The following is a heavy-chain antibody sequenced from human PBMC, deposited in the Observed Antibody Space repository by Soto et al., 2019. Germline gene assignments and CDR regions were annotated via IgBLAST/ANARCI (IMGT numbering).Heavy chain of an antibody. CDR3: AHSQSEPFNGYYYYYYDMDV. CDR1: GFSLSRGGVG. CDR2: IYWDDDK. Sequence: QITLKESGPTLVKPTQTLTLTCTFSGFSLSRGGVGVGWIRQPPGKALEWLALIYWDDDKRYSPSLKSRLTITKDTSKNQLVLTMTNMDPVDTATYYCAHSQSEPFNGYYYYYYDMDVWGKGTTVTVSS. D-gene: IGHD2-8*01. V-gene: IGHV2-5*02. J-gene: IGHJ6*03.